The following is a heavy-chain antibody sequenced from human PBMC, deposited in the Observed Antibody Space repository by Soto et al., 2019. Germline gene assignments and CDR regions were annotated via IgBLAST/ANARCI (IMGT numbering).Heavy chain of an antibody. Sequence: TSETLSLTCTVSGDSISSNSHYWGWIRQPPGKGLEWIGTTYYNGNAYYNPSLRSRVSMSVDTSKNQFSLKLISVTAADTAVYYCARDYFDSSDYTTNWFDPWGQGTLVTSPQ. J-gene: IGHJ5*02. D-gene: IGHD3-22*01. V-gene: IGHV4-39*01. CDR3: ARDYFDSSDYTTNWFDP. CDR1: GDSISSNSHY. CDR2: TYYNGNA.